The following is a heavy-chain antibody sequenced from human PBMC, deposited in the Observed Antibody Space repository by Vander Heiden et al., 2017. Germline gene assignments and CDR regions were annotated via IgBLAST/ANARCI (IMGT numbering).Heavy chain of an antibody. CDR3: ARVRIGQWLDAFDI. D-gene: IGHD6-19*01. CDR2: IYSGGST. CDR1: GFPVSSNY. J-gene: IGHJ3*02. V-gene: IGHV3-53*02. Sequence: EVQLVETGGGLIQPGGSLRLSCAASGFPVSSNYMSWVRQAPGKGLEWVSVIYSGGSTYYADSVKGRFTISRDNSKNTLYLQMNSLRAEDTAVYYCARVRIGQWLDAFDIWGQGTMVTVSS.